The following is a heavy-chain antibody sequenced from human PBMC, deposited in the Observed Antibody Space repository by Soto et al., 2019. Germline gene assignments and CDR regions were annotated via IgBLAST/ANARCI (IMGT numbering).Heavy chain of an antibody. CDR2: ISANGRST. CDR3: ARDAGPYGMDV. CDR1: GFTFSSYA. V-gene: IGHV3-74*01. Sequence: GGSLRLSCAVSGFTFSSYAMSWVRQAPGKGLVWVSRISANGRSTSYADSVKGRFTISRDNAKNTLHLQMNSLRAEDTAVYYCARDAGPYGMDVWGQGTTVTVSS. J-gene: IGHJ6*02.